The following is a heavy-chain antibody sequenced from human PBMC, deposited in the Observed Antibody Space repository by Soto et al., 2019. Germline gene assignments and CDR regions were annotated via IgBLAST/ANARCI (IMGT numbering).Heavy chain of an antibody. Sequence: QVQLVQSGAEVKKPGASVKVSCKASGYTFTNYDIHWVRQATGQGLEWMGWMNPDSGNTGQSKQFQGRVPLTRDTSISTAYMEMSSLRCEDTAVYYCARGRFRRTWFDPWGQGTLVTVSS. V-gene: IGHV1-8*01. CDR3: ARGRFRRTWFDP. CDR1: GYTFTNYD. D-gene: IGHD3-16*01. J-gene: IGHJ5*02. CDR2: MNPDSGNT.